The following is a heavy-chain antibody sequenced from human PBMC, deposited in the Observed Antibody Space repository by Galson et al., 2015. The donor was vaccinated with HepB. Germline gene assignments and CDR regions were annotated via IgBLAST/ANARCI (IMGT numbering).Heavy chain of an antibody. V-gene: IGHV3-21*01. CDR3: ARAWDYQGLDWFDP. Sequence: SLRLSCASSGITFRNYAMHWVRQAPGKGLEWVSYVSSLGSYTYYADSVKGRFTLYRDNAKNSLYLQMDTLTAEDTAVYYCARAWDYQGLDWFDPWGKGTLVSVSS. CDR2: VSSLGSYT. J-gene: IGHJ5*02. D-gene: IGHD4/OR15-4a*01. CDR1: GITFRNYA.